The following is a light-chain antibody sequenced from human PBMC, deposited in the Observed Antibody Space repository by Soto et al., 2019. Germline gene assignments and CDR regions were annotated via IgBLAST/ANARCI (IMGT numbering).Light chain of an antibody. CDR1: SSDVGGYNY. CDR3: SSYAGSNNFV. J-gene: IGLJ1*01. V-gene: IGLV2-8*01. Sequence: QSVLTQPPSASGSPGQSVTISCTGTSSDVGGYNYVSWYQQHPGKAPKLMIYEVSERPSGVPDRFSGSKSSNTASLTVSGLQAEDEAAYYCSSYAGSNNFVFGTGTKVTVL. CDR2: EVS.